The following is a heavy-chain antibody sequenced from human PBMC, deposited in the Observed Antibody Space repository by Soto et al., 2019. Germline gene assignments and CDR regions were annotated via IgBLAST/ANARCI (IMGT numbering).Heavy chain of an antibody. D-gene: IGHD1-7*01. CDR2: ISYDGSNK. J-gene: IGHJ3*02. CDR3: AKGAYAELAFDI. Sequence: GGSLRLSCAASGFTFSSYGMHWVRQAPGKGLEWVAVISYDGSNKYYADSVKGRFTISRDNSKNTLYLQMNSLRAEDTAVYYCAKGAYAELAFDIWGQGTMVTVS. CDR1: GFTFSSYG. V-gene: IGHV3-30*18.